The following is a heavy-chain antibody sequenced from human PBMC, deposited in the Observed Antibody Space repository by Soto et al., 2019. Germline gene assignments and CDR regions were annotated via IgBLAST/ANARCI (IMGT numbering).Heavy chain of an antibody. CDR2: IYYSGST. J-gene: IGHJ6*02. CDR1: GGSISSGDYY. D-gene: IGHD2-15*01. CDR3: AKGGGVVAATPMAPSYYYGMDV. V-gene: IGHV4-30-4*01. Sequence: KPSETLSLTCTVSGGSISSGDYYWSWIRQPPGKGLEWIGYIYYSGSTYYNPSLKSRVTISVDTSKNQFSLKLSSVTAADTAVYYCAKGGGVVAATPMAPSYYYGMDVWGQGTTVTVSS.